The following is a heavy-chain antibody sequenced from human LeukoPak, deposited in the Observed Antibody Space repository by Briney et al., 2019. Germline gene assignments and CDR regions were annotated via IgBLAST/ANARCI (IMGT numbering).Heavy chain of an antibody. CDR3: ARGEEYCSGGSCRLFDY. D-gene: IGHD2-15*01. CDR1: GGTFSSYA. V-gene: IGHV1-69*13. J-gene: IGHJ4*02. Sequence: SVKVSCKASGGTFSSYAISWVRPAPGQGLAWMGGIIPIFGTANYAQKFQGRVTITADESTSTAYMELSSLRSEDTAVYYCARGEEYCSGGSCRLFDYWGQGTLVTVSS. CDR2: IIPIFGTA.